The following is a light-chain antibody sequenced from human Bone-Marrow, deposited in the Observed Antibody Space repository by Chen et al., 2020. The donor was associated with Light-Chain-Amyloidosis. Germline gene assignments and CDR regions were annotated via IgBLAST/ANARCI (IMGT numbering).Light chain of an antibody. CDR2: EVT. CDR1: SRDVGGDNH. Sequence: QSALTQPASVSGSPGQSITLSCTGTSRDVGGDNHVSWYQQHPDKAPKLMIYEVTNRPSWVPDRFSGSKSDNTASLTISGLQTEDEADYFGSSYTITNTLVFGSGTRVTVL. V-gene: IGLV2-14*01. J-gene: IGLJ1*01. CDR3: SSYTITNTLV.